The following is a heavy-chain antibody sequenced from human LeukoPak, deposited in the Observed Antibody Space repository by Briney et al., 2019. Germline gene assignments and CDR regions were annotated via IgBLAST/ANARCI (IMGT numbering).Heavy chain of an antibody. V-gene: IGHV1-2*02. D-gene: IGHD6-13*01. CDR2: INPNSGGT. J-gene: IGHJ4*02. CDR1: GYTFTGYY. CDR3: ARVESIAAAGYFDY. Sequence: ASVKVSCKASGYTFTGYYMHWVRQAPGQGLEWMGWINPNSGGTNYAQKFQGRVSMNRDTSISTAYMELSRLRSDDTAVYYCARVESIAAAGYFDYWGQGTLVTVSS.